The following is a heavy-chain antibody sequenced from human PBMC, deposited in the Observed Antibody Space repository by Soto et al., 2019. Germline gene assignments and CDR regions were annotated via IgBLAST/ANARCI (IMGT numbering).Heavy chain of an antibody. CDR1: GYTFTSYG. CDR3: AREPASSSSVVYYYYGMDV. V-gene: IGHV1-18*01. D-gene: IGHD6-6*01. CDR2: ISAYNVNT. Sequence: QVQLVQSGSEVKKPGASVKVSCKASGYTFTSYGISWVRQAPGQGLEWMGWISAYNVNTNYAQKLQGRVTMTTDTSTSKASMGLRSLRSDDTAVYYCAREPASSSSVVYYYYGMDVWGQGTTVTVSS. J-gene: IGHJ6*02.